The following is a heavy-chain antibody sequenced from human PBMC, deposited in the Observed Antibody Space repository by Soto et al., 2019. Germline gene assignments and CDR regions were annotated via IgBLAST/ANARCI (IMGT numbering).Heavy chain of an antibody. J-gene: IGHJ3*02. Sequence: GASVKVSCKASGYTFTSYAMHWVRQAPGQGLEWMGWISAYNGNTNYAQKLQGRVTMTTDTSTSTAYMELRSLRSDDTAVYYCARGWGYSSGWYNAFDIWGQGTMVTVSS. CDR2: ISAYNGNT. V-gene: IGHV1-18*01. CDR1: GYTFTSYA. D-gene: IGHD6-19*01. CDR3: ARGWGYSSGWYNAFDI.